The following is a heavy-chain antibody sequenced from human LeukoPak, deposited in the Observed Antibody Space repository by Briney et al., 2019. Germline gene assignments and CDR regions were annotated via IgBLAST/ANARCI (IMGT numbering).Heavy chain of an antibody. CDR3: AYYDFWSGYFN. CDR2: IYTSGST. V-gene: IGHV4-4*07. J-gene: IGHJ4*02. CDR1: GGSLSSYY. Sequence: PSETLSLTCTVSGGSLSSYYWSWIRQPAGKGLEWIGRIYTSGSTNYNPSLKSRVTMSVDTSKNQFSLKLSSVTAADTAVYYCAYYDFWSGYFNWGQGTLVTVSS. D-gene: IGHD3-3*01.